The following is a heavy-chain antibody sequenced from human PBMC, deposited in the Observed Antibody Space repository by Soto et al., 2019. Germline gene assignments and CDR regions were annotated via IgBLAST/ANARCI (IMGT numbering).Heavy chain of an antibody. CDR3: AKGGFWSGYYRRNFDY. CDR1: GFTFSSYA. Sequence: PGGSLRLSCAASGFTFSSYAMSWVRQAPGKGLEWVSAISGSGGSTYYADSVKGRFTISRDNSKNTLYLQMNSLRAEDTAVYYCAKGGFWSGYYRRNFDYWGQGTLVTVYS. CDR2: ISGSGGST. V-gene: IGHV3-23*01. J-gene: IGHJ4*02. D-gene: IGHD3-3*01.